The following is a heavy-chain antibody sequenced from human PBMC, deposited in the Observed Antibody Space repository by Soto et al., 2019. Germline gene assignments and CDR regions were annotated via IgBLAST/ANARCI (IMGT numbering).Heavy chain of an antibody. CDR1: GYSISSGNY. CDR2: LYHIGST. CDR3: ARQLGYYDILTGYLGGWYFDY. J-gene: IGHJ4*02. V-gene: IGHV4-38-2*01. D-gene: IGHD3-9*01. Sequence: SETLSLTCAVSGYSISSGNYWAWIRQPPGRGLEWIGSLYHIGSTHYNTSLKSRVTISVDTSKNQFSLKLSSVTAADTAVYYCARQLGYYDILTGYLGGWYFDYWGQGALVTVSS.